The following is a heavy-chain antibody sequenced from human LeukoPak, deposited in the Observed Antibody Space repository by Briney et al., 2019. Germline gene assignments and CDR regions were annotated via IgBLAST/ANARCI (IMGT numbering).Heavy chain of an antibody. CDR2: IKQDGSEK. Sequence: PGGCLRLSCAASAFTFSSYWMTWVRQAPWKGLEWVDNIKQDGSEKYYVDSVKGRFTISRDNANNSLCLQMNSLRAEDTAVYYCARPRTVTTRFAPIDYWGQGTQVTVSS. J-gene: IGHJ4*02. CDR1: AFTFSSYW. CDR3: ARPRTVTTRFAPIDY. V-gene: IGHV3-7*03. D-gene: IGHD4-17*01.